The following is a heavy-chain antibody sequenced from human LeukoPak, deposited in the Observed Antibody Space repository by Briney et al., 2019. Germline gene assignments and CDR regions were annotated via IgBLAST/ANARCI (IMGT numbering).Heavy chain of an antibody. CDR3: AKDFEYSSSWYEWDHEYFDY. V-gene: IGHV3-30*18. CDR1: GFTFSSYG. CDR2: ISYDGSNK. J-gene: IGHJ4*02. D-gene: IGHD6-13*01. Sequence: SGGSLRLSCAASGFTFSSYGMHWVRQAPGKGLEWVAVISYDGSNKYYADSVKGRFTISRDNSKNTLYLQMNSLRAEDTAVYYCAKDFEYSSSWYEWDHEYFDYWGQGTLVTVSS.